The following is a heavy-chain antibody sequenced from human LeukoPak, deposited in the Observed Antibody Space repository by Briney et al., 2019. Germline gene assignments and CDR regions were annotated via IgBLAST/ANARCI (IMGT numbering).Heavy chain of an antibody. CDR3: ARDRSGYYYGNDAFDI. CDR1: GFTFSDYY. CDR2: ISSSGSTI. D-gene: IGHD3-22*01. V-gene: IGHV3-11*01. Sequence: GGSLRLSCAASGFTFSDYYMSWIRQAPGKGLEWVSYISSSGSTIYYADSVKGRFTISRDNAKNSLYLQMHSLRAEDTAVYYCARDRSGYYYGNDAFDIWGQGTMVTVSS. J-gene: IGHJ3*02.